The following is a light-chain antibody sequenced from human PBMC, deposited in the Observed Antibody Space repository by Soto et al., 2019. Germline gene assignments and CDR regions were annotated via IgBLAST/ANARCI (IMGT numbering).Light chain of an antibody. CDR3: QQYGTSPGIT. Sequence: EIVLTQSPGTLSLSPGERATLSCRASQSVSSNYLAWYQQKPGQAPRLLIYGASSRATGIPDRFSGSGSGTDFTLTISRLEPEDFAVYYCQQYGTSPGITFGQGTRLEIK. V-gene: IGKV3-20*01. CDR1: QSVSSNY. CDR2: GAS. J-gene: IGKJ5*01.